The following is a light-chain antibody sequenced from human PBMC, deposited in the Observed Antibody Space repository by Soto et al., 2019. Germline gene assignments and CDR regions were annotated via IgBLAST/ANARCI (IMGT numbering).Light chain of an antibody. CDR2: GAS. V-gene: IGKV3-20*01. CDR3: QQYGGSPFT. Sequence: EIVLTQSPGTLSLSPGERATLSCRASQSITSSYLAWYQQKPGQAPRLLIYGASSRATGIPDRFSGSGSGTYFPLTISRLEPEDFAVYYCQQYGGSPFTFGPGTKVDIE. CDR1: QSITSSY. J-gene: IGKJ3*01.